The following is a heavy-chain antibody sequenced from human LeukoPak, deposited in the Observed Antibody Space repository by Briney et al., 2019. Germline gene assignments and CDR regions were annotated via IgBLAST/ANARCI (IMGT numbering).Heavy chain of an antibody. CDR2: IYHSGST. V-gene: IGHV4-30-2*01. Sequence: PTETLSLTCTVSGGSISSGGYYWSWIRQPPGKGLEWIGYIYHSGSTYYNPSLKSRVTISVDRSKNQFSLKLSSVTAADTAVYYCARGLLYSSSFMLDYWGQGTLVTVSS. D-gene: IGHD6-6*01. CDR1: GGSISSGGYY. J-gene: IGHJ4*02. CDR3: ARGLLYSSSFMLDY.